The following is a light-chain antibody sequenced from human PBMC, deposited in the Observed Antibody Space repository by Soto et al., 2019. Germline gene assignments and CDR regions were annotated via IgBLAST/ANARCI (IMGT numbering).Light chain of an antibody. V-gene: IGKV2-28*01. Sequence: DTVMTQSPLSLPVTPGEPASISCKSSQSLLHSNGYNYVDWYLQKPGQSPPLLISLASNRSSGVPDRFSGSGSGTDFTLQISIVEPEDVGVYYCMQPLQAPPMFGQGTKVEIK. CDR3: MQPLQAPPM. CDR1: QSLLHSNGYNY. CDR2: LAS. J-gene: IGKJ1*01.